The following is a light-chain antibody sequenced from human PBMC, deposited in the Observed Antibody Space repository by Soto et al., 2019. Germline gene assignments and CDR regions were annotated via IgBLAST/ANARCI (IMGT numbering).Light chain of an antibody. CDR1: QSISSY. V-gene: IGKV1-39*01. J-gene: IGKJ5*01. CDR3: QQLNSYPIT. CDR2: AAS. Sequence: DIQMTQSPSSLSASVGDRVTITCRASQSISSYLNWYQQKPGKAPKLLIYAASSLQSGVPSRFSGSGSGTEFTLTISSLHPEDFATYYCQQLNSYPITFGQGTRLEIK.